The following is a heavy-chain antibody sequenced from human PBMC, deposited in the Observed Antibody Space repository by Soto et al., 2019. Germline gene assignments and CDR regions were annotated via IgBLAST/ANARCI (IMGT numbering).Heavy chain of an antibody. V-gene: IGHV3-30*18. J-gene: IGHJ6*02. CDR1: GFTFSSYG. CDR3: AKDLGRNYYYGMDV. CDR2: ISYDGNNK. D-gene: IGHD7-27*01. Sequence: GSLRLSCAASGFTFSSYGMHWVRQAPGKGLEWVAVISYDGNNKYYADSVKGRFTISRDNSKNTLYLQMNSLRADDTAVYYCAKDLGRNYYYGMDVWGPGTTVTVSS.